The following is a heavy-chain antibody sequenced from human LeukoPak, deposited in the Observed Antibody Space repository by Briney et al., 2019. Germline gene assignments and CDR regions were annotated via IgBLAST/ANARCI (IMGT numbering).Heavy chain of an antibody. CDR2: IYTSGST. CDR1: GGSISSYY. Sequence: PSETLSLTCTVSGGSISSYYWSWIRQPAGKGLEWIGRIYTSGSTNYNPSLKSRVTISVDTSKNQFSLKLSSVTAADTAVYYCARAGYCSSTSCFPNWFDPWGQGTLVTVSS. D-gene: IGHD2-2*01. CDR3: ARAGYCSSTSCFPNWFDP. V-gene: IGHV4-4*07. J-gene: IGHJ5*02.